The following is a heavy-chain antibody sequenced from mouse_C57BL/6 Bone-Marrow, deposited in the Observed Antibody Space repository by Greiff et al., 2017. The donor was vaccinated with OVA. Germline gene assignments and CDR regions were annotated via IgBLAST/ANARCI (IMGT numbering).Heavy chain of an antibody. CDR2: ISSGGSYT. V-gene: IGHV5-6*01. CDR1: GFTFSSYG. Sequence: EVKLVESGGDLVKPGGSLKLSCAASGFTFSSYGMSWVRPTPDTRLEWVATISSGGSYTYYPDSVKGRFTISRDNAKNTLYLQMSSLKSEDTAMYYCARHGYYGSSYYFDYWGQGTTLTVSS. D-gene: IGHD1-1*01. CDR3: ARHGYYGSSYYFDY. J-gene: IGHJ2*01.